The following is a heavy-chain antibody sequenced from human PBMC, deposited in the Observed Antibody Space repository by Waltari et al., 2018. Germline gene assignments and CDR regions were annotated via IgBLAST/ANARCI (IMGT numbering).Heavy chain of an antibody. CDR2: INPNSGGT. V-gene: IGHV1-2*04. Sequence: QVQLVQSGAEVKKPGASVKVSRKSSGYTFTGYYMPWVRPAPGQGLEWRGWINPNSGGTNDAQKFQGWVTMTRDTSISTAYMELSRLRADDTAVYYCARGLKQSNYGMDVWGQGTTVTVSS. D-gene: IGHD6-19*01. CDR3: ARGLKQSNYGMDV. CDR1: GYTFTGYY. J-gene: IGHJ6*02.